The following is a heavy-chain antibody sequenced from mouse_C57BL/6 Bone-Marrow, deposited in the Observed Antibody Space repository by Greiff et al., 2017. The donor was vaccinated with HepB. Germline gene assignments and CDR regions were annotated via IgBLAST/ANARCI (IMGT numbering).Heavy chain of an antibody. D-gene: IGHD1-1*01. V-gene: IGHV1-81*01. CDR2: IYPRSGNT. CDR1: GYTFTSYG. Sequence: VKLQESGAELARPGASVKLSCKASGYTFTSYGISWVKQRTGQGLEWIGEIYPRSGNTYYNEKFKGKATLTADKSSSTAYMELRSLTSEDSAVYICARESSIYEFAYRGQKTLVTVSA. J-gene: IGHJ3*01. CDR3: ARESSIYEFAY.